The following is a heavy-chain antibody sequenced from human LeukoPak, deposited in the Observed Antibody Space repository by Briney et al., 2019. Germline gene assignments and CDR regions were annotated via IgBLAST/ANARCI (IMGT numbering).Heavy chain of an antibody. CDR2: ISAYNGNT. D-gene: IGHD5-18*01. V-gene: IGHV1-18*01. Sequence: ASVKVSCKACGYTFTSYGISWVRQAPGQGLEWMGWISAYNGNTNYAQKLQGRVTMTTDTSTSTAYMELRSLRSDDTAVYYCARLRGYGFTYYYYMDVWGKGTTVTVSS. CDR3: ARLRGYGFTYYYYMDV. J-gene: IGHJ6*03. CDR1: GYTFTSYG.